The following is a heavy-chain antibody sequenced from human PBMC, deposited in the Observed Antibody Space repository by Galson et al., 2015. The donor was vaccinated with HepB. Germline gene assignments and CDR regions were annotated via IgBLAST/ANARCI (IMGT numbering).Heavy chain of an antibody. V-gene: IGHV4-30-2*01. J-gene: IGHJ4*02. D-gene: IGHD5-12*01. CDR2: IYHSGST. CDR1: GGSISSGGYS. Sequence: TLSLTCAVSGGSISSGGYSWSWIRQPPGKGLEWIGYIYHSGSTYYNPSLKSRVTISVDRSKNQFSLKLSSVTAADTAVYYCARDGSGYGFDYWGQGTLVTVSS. CDR3: ARDGSGYGFDY.